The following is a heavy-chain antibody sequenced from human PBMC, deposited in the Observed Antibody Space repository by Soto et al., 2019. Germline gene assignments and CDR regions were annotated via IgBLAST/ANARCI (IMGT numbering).Heavy chain of an antibody. D-gene: IGHD3-3*01. CDR2: IYYSGST. V-gene: IGHV4-61*01. J-gene: IGHJ5*02. CDR3: ARGNGRSLRITIFGVEKPGPRWFDP. CDR1: GGSVSSGSYY. Sequence: PSETLSLTCTVSGGSVSSGSYYWSWIRQPPGKGLEWIGYIYYSGSTNYNPSLKSRVTISVDTSKNQFSLKLSSVTAADTAVYYCARGNGRSLRITIFGVEKPGPRWFDPWGQGTLVTVSS.